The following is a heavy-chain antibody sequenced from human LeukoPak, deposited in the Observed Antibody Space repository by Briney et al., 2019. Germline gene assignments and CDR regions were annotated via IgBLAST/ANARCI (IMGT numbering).Heavy chain of an antibody. CDR2: ISYDGSNK. J-gene: IGHJ4*02. V-gene: IGHV3-30-3*01. CDR1: GFTFGSYA. D-gene: IGHD4-23*01. CDR3: ARGATVVILSTFDY. Sequence: GRSLRLSCAASGFTFGSYAMHWVRQAPGKGLEWVAVISYDGSNKYHADSVKGRFTISRDNSKNTLYLQMNSLRAEDTAVYYCARGATVVILSTFDYWGQGTLVTVSS.